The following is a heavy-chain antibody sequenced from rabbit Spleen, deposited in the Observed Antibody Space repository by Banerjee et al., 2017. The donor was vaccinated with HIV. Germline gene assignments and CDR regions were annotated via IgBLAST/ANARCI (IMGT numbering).Heavy chain of an antibody. CDR3: ARETSSGWGIVSFYFSL. CDR2: IDAGSSDFT. D-gene: IGHD4-1*01. J-gene: IGHJ4*01. Sequence: QSLEESGGDLVKPGASLTLTCIASGVSFSVSSYMCWVRQAPGKGLEWIACIDAGSSDFTYHASWAKGRFTISKTSSTTVTLQMTSLTAADTATYFCARETSSGWGIVSFYFSLWGPGTLVTVS. CDR1: GVSFSVSSY. V-gene: IGHV1S40*01.